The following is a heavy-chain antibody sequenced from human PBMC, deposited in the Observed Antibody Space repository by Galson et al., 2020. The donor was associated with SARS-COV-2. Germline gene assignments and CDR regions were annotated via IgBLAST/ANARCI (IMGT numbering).Heavy chain of an antibody. CDR2: ISYDGSNK. CDR1: GFTFSSYA. CDR3: AREMATIIGNDAFDI. J-gene: IGHJ3*02. D-gene: IGHD5-12*01. Sequence: GGSLRLSFAASGFTFSSYAMHWVRQAPGKGLEWVAVISYDGSNKYYADSVKGRFTISRDNSKNTLYLQMNSLRAEDTAVYYCAREMATIIGNDAFDIWGQGTMVTVSS. V-gene: IGHV3-30*04.